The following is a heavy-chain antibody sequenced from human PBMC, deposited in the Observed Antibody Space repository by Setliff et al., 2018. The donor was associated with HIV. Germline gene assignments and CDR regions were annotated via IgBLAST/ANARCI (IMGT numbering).Heavy chain of an antibody. J-gene: IGHJ6*02. CDR2: VYYTGTS. Sequence: SETLSLTCTVSGVSVSSGGYYWSWIRQHPGKGLEWIGYVYYTGTSYFNPSLKSRITISVDTSKNQFSLKLRSVTAADTAVYYCARDRGNADYYYGMDVWGQGTTVTVSS. D-gene: IGHD3-10*01. CDR1: GVSVSSGGYY. V-gene: IGHV4-31*03. CDR3: ARDRGNADYYYGMDV.